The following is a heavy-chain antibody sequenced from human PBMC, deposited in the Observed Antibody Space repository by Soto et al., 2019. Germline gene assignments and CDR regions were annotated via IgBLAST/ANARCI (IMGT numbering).Heavy chain of an antibody. CDR2: INQDGSEK. CDR1: GLTFSTYW. D-gene: IGHD2-8*01. CDR3: SRSLNA. Sequence: EVQLMESGGGLVQPGGYLRLSCAASGLTFSTYWMDWVRQTPGKGLEWVANINQDGSEKNYVDSVKGRFTISRDNAKNSLYVQMSSLTAEDSAFYYCSRSLNAWGQGTLVSVSS. J-gene: IGHJ5*02. V-gene: IGHV3-7*01.